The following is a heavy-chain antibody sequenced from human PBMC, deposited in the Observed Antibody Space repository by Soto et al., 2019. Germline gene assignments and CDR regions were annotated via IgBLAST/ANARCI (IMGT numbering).Heavy chain of an antibody. V-gene: IGHV5-51*01. Sequence: PGESLKISCKGSGYSFTSYWIGWVRQMPGKGLEWMGIIYPGDSDTRYSPSFQGQVTISADKSISTAYLQWSSLKASDTAMYYCARSSHCGGDCYLGYYYGMDVWGQGTTVTVSS. J-gene: IGHJ6*02. CDR3: ARSSHCGGDCYLGYYYGMDV. CDR1: GYSFTSYW. D-gene: IGHD2-21*02. CDR2: IYPGDSDT.